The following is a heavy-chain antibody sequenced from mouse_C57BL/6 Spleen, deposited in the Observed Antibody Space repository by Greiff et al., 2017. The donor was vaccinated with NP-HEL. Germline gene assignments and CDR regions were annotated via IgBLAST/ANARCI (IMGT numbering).Heavy chain of an antibody. V-gene: IGHV5-6*01. CDR3: AGNDYGSSYAWFAY. Sequence: EVQGVESGGDLVKPGGSLKLSCAASGFTFSSYGMSWVRQPPDKRLEWVATISSGGSYTYYPDSVTGRFTISRANAKNTMYLQRSSLKSEDTAMYYCAGNDYGSSYAWFAYWGQGTLVTVSA. J-gene: IGHJ3*01. CDR2: ISSGGSYT. D-gene: IGHD1-1*01. CDR1: GFTFSSYG.